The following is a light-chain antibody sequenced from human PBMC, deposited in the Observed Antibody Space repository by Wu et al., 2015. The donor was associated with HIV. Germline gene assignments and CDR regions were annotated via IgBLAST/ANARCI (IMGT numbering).Light chain of an antibody. CDR1: QSVSSY. CDR2: DAS. J-gene: IGKJ1*01. Sequence: EIVLTQFPVTLSLSPGERATLSCRASQSVSSYLAWYQQKPGQAPRLLIYDASNRATGIPARFSGSGSGTDFTLTINSLEPEDFAVYYCQQRSNWPPWTFGQGTKVEIK. V-gene: IGKV3-11*01. CDR3: QQRSNWPPWT.